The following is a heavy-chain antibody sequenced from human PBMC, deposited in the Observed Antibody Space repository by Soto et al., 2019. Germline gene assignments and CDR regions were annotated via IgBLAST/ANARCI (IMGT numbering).Heavy chain of an antibody. Sequence: EVQLLESGGGLVQPGGSLSLSCAASAFTFNNYAMSWVRQAPGKGLEWVSGIGGSGRTTYYADSVKGRFTISRDNSNNTLFLQMNSRRAEDTAVDYCAKSRYSDSSGDFYDYWGQGTLVTVSS. D-gene: IGHD3-22*01. CDR2: IGGSGRTT. CDR1: AFTFNNYA. J-gene: IGHJ4*02. V-gene: IGHV3-23*01. CDR3: AKSRYSDSSGDFYDY.